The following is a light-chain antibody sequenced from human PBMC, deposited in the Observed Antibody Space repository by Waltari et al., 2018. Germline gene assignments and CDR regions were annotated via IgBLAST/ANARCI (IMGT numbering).Light chain of an antibody. CDR2: DVY. V-gene: IGLV2-14*01. CDR1: GSDVGGYDY. Sequence: QSALTQPASVSGSPGQAIIISCTGTGSDVGGYDYVSWYQQYPGKAPRLIIYDVYNRPSGVSNLFSGSKSDNPASLTISGLQAEDESVYYCSSYTSSGVVFGGGTKLTVL. J-gene: IGLJ2*01. CDR3: SSYTSSGVV.